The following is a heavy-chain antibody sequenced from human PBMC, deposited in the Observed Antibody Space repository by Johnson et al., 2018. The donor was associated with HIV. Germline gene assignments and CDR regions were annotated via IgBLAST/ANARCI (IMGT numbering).Heavy chain of an antibody. J-gene: IGHJ3*02. CDR2: IGTAGDT. V-gene: IGHV3-13*01. CDR1: GFTFRTSG. CDR3: AKVRWLRLDNEAFDS. Sequence: VQLVESGGGVVQPGGSLRLSCVASGFTFRTSGMHWVRQAPGQGLAWVAVIGTAGDTYYPGSVKGRFTISRENAKNSLYLQMNSLRAGDTAVYYCAKVRWLRLDNEAFDSWGQGTMVTVS. D-gene: IGHD5-12*01.